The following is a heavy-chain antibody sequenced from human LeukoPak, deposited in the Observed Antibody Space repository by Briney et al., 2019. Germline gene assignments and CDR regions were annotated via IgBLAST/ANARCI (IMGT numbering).Heavy chain of an antibody. CDR3: AKGFEIDY. D-gene: IGHD3-10*01. CDR2: ISYDGSNK. J-gene: IGHJ4*02. Sequence: GRSLRLSCAASGFTFSSYGMHWVRQAPGKGLEWVAVISYDGSNKYYADSVKGRFTISRDNSKNTLYLQMNSLRAEDTAVYYRAKGFEIDYWGQGTLVTVSS. V-gene: IGHV3-30*18. CDR1: GFTFSSYG.